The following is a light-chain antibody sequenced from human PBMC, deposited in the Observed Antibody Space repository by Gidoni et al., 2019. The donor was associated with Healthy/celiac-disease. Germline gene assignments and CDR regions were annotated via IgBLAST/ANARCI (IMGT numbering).Light chain of an antibody. J-gene: IGLJ2*01. V-gene: IGLV3-21*04. Sequence: SYVLTQPPSVSVAPGKTASITCGGNNIGRQRVPWYQKKPGQAPLLVIDYDSDRPSGIPERFAGSNAGNTANLTISRVEAGDEAAYYCQVWDSSSDHPVVFGGGTKLTVL. CDR1: NIGRQR. CDR3: QVWDSSSDHPVV. CDR2: YDS.